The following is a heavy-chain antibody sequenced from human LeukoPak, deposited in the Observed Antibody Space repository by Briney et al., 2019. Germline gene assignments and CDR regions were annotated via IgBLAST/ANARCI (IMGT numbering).Heavy chain of an antibody. J-gene: IGHJ6*03. V-gene: IGHV1-18*01. CDR1: GYNFTTYG. D-gene: IGHD5-12*01. CDR2: ISAYNGFT. CDR3: ARDKNILATIRIHYYYYYMDV. Sequence: ASVKVSCKASGYNFTTYGIAWVRQAPGQGLEWVGWISAYNGFTDYAQKVQGRGTMTTDTSTSTAYMELRSLKSDDTAVYYCARDKNILATIRIHYYYYYMDVWGKGTTVTVSS.